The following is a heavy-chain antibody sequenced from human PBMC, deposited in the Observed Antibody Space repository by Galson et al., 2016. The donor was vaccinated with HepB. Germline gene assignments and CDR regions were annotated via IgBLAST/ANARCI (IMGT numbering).Heavy chain of an antibody. CDR1: GLTFSGSA. CDR2: IRSKANNYAT. V-gene: IGHV3-73*01. Sequence: SLRLSCAVSGLTFSGSAMHWVRQASGKGLEWVGHIRSKANNYATAYAASVKGRFTISRDDSKNTAYLQMNSLKTEDTAVYYCTRHLDPGYSSSWYFWFDPWGQGTLVTFSS. D-gene: IGHD6-13*01. CDR3: TRHLDPGYSSSWYFWFDP. J-gene: IGHJ5*02.